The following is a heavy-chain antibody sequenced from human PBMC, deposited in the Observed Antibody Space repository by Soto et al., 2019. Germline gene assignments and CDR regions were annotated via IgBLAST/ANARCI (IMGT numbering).Heavy chain of an antibody. CDR2: IQYSGDA. CDR1: GGSVGSGAYY. J-gene: IGHJ3*01. Sequence: KTSETLSLTCIVYGGSVGSGAYYWSWIRQPPGSALEWIGYIQYSGDANYNSSLKSRVTISVDRSRNPFSLKLTSVTAAEPAFYYCARHDYADRTFDLWGQGTKVTVSS. D-gene: IGHD5-12*01. CDR3: ARHDYADRTFDL. V-gene: IGHV4-61*08.